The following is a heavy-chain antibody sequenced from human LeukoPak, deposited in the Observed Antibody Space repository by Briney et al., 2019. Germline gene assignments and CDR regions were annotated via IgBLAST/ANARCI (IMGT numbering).Heavy chain of an antibody. V-gene: IGHV3-23*01. D-gene: IGHD6-6*01. CDR2: ISGSGGRT. Sequence: PGGSLRLSCAASGFTFSSYAMSWVRQAPGKGLEWVSTISGSGGRTYNADPVKGRFTISRDNSKNTLYLQMNSLRAEDTAVYYCAKDLPEYSSSPTAFDYWGQGTLVTVSS. J-gene: IGHJ4*02. CDR3: AKDLPEYSSSPTAFDY. CDR1: GFTFSSYA.